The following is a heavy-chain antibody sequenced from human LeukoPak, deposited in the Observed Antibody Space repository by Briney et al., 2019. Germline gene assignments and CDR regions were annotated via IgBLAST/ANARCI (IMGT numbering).Heavy chain of an antibody. J-gene: IGHJ6*02. CDR3: ASPPGRAVAGLYYYGMDV. D-gene: IGHD6-19*01. CDR1: GGTFSSYA. Sequence: ASVKVSCKASGGTFSSYAISWVRQAPGQGLEWMGRIIPILGIANYAQKFQGRVTITADKSTSTAYMELSSLRSEDTAVYYCASPPGRAVAGLYYYGMDVWGQGTTVTVSS. CDR2: IIPILGIA. V-gene: IGHV1-69*04.